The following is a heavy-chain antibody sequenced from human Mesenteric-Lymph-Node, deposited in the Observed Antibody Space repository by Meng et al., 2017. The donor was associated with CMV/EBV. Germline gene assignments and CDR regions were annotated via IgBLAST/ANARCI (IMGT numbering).Heavy chain of an antibody. Sequence: KVSCKGSEYSFANYWIGWVRQMPGKGLQWMAIIYPGDSETRYSPSFQGQVTLSADKSINTVYLQWSSLKTSDTAIYYCARLSVRGRGGYYDFWSGHYHPFDYWGQGSLVTVSS. J-gene: IGHJ4*02. CDR1: EYSFANYW. V-gene: IGHV5-51*01. D-gene: IGHD3-3*01. CDR3: ARLSVRGRGGYYDFWSGHYHPFDY. CDR2: IYPGDSET.